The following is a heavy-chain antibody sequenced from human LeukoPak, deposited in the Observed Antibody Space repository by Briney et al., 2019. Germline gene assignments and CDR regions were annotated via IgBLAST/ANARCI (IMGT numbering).Heavy chain of an antibody. Sequence: PSETLSLTCAVYGGSFGGYYWSWIRQPPGKGLEWIGEINHSGSTNYNPSLKSRVTISVDTSKNQFSLKLSSVTAADTAVYYCARTRGDILTGYYNAFDIWGQGTMVTVSS. CDR1: GGSFGGYY. J-gene: IGHJ3*02. D-gene: IGHD3-9*01. V-gene: IGHV4-34*01. CDR3: ARTRGDILTGYYNAFDI. CDR2: INHSGST.